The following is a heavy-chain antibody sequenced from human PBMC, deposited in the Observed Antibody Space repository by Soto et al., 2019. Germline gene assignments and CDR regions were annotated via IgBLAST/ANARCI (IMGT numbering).Heavy chain of an antibody. CDR3: ATSLYCSGGSCQLDYYGMDV. CDR1: GFTFSSYA. J-gene: IGHJ6*02. V-gene: IGHV3-30-3*01. Sequence: GGSLRLSCAASGFTFSSYAMHWVRQAPGKGLEWVAVISYDGSNKYYADSVKGRFTISRDNSKNTLYLQMNSLRAEDTAVYYCATSLYCSGGSCQLDYYGMDVWGQGTTVTVSS. CDR2: ISYDGSNK. D-gene: IGHD2-15*01.